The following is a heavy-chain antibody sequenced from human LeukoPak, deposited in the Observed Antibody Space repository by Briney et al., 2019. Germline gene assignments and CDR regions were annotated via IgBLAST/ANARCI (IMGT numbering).Heavy chain of an antibody. Sequence: GGSLRLSCAASGFTFSDYWMHWVRQAPGKGLEWVAVISYDGSNKYSADSVKGRFTISRDNSKNTLYLQMNSLRAEDTAVYYCARSLYFDWLGLGYWGQGTLVTVSS. CDR1: GFTFSDYW. V-gene: IGHV3-30*03. CDR2: ISYDGSNK. J-gene: IGHJ4*02. CDR3: ARSLYFDWLGLGY. D-gene: IGHD3-9*01.